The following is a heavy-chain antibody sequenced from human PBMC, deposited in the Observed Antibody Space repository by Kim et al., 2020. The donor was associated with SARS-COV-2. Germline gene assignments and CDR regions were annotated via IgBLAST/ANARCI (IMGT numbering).Heavy chain of an antibody. CDR1: GGSISSGGYS. V-gene: IGHV4-30-2*01. CDR3: AREGPGGTIDY. CDR2: IYHSGST. J-gene: IGHJ4*02. D-gene: IGHD1-1*01. Sequence: SETLSLTCAVSGGSISSGGYSWSWIRQPPGKGLEWIGYIYHSGSTYYNPSLKSRVTISVDRSKNQFSLKLSSVTAADTAVYYCAREGPGGTIDYWGQGTLVTVSS.